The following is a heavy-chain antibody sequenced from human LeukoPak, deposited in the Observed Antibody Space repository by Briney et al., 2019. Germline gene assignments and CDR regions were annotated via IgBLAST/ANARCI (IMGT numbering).Heavy chain of an antibody. D-gene: IGHD1-14*01. CDR2: IKSKTDGGTT. J-gene: IGHJ3*02. Sequence: GGSLRLSCAASGFTFRNAWMSWVRQAPGKGLEWVGRIKSKTDGGTTDYAAPVKGRFTISRDDSKNTLYLQMNSLKTEDTAVYYCTTEPGHHEPDAFDIWGQGTMVTVSS. CDR1: GFTFRNAW. CDR3: TTEPGHHEPDAFDI. V-gene: IGHV3-15*01.